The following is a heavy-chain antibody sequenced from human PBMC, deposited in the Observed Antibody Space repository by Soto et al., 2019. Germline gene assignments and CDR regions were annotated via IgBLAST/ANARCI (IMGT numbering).Heavy chain of an antibody. J-gene: IGHJ6*02. CDR3: ASGPQSRSDDYYYYGMDV. Sequence: XESLRLTCAASGFTFSDYYMSWIRQAPGKGLEWVSYISSSSSYTNYADSVKGRFTISRDNAKNSLYLQMNSLRAEDTAVYYCASGPQSRSDDYYYYGMDVWGQGTTVTVSS. V-gene: IGHV3-11*06. CDR2: ISSSSSYT. D-gene: IGHD6-6*01. CDR1: GFTFSDYY.